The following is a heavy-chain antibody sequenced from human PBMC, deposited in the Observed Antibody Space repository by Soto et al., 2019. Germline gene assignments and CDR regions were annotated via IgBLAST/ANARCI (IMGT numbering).Heavy chain of an antibody. V-gene: IGHV4-59*08. Sequence: SETLSLTCTVSGGSIIDYYWSWIRQPPGKGLEWIGYIYYSGTTDYSPSLKSRVTISVDTSKNQFSLKLSSVTAADSAIYYCARQSGGYYYYGMYVCGRGTTVTVS. J-gene: IGHJ6*02. CDR2: IYYSGTT. CDR1: GGSIIDYY. D-gene: IGHD1-26*01. CDR3: ARQSGGYYYYGMYV.